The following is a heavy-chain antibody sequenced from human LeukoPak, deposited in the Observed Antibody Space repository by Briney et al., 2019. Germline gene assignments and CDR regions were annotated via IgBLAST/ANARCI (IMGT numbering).Heavy chain of an antibody. J-gene: IGHJ4*02. V-gene: IGHV3-23*01. D-gene: IGHD6-19*01. CDR2: ISRGGDYT. Sequence: PGGSLRLSCTASGIPFSRSAMSWVRQAPGRGLEWVSSISRGGDYTYYADSVRGRFTVSRDSSKNTLYLQLNSLRAADTAVYSCAKEAGSGWSYFDSWGQGTLVTVSS. CDR1: GIPFSRSA. CDR3: AKEAGSGWSYFDS.